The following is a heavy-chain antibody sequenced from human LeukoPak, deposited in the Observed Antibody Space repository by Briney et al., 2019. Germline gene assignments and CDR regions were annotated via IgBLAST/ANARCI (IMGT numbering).Heavy chain of an antibody. CDR2: IYYRGGT. V-gene: IGHV4-39*01. CDR1: GGSIGRTSYY. J-gene: IGHJ3*02. Sequence: KPSETLSLTCTVSGGSIGRTSYYWGWARQPPGKGLEWIGIIYYRGGTYYNPSLRSRVTIFVDTSKNQFSLKMTSVTAADTAVYYCARHEAAAATRTAFDIWGQGTMVTVSS. D-gene: IGHD6-13*01. CDR3: ARHEAAAATRTAFDI.